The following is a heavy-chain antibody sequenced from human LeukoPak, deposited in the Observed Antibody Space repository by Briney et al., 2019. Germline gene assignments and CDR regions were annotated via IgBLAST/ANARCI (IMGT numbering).Heavy chain of an antibody. CDR1: GFTFDDYA. V-gene: IGHV3-9*01. D-gene: IGHD3-3*01. Sequence: GRSLRLSCAASGFTFDDYAMHWVRQAPGKGLEWVSGISWNSGSIGYADSVKGRFTISRDNAKNSLYLQMNSLRAEDTAVYYCAKDSDYDFWSGFFDYWGQGTLVTVSS. CDR3: AKDSDYDFWSGFFDY. CDR2: ISWNSGSI. J-gene: IGHJ4*02.